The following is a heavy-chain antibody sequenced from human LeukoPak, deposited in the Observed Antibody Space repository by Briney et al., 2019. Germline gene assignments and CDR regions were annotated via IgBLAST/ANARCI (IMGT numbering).Heavy chain of an antibody. J-gene: IGHJ4*02. CDR1: GGFLSSGPFS. D-gene: IGHD4-17*01. CDR2: IYHTGTT. Sequence: SETLSLTCGVSGGFLSSGPFSWSWIRQPPGKGLEWIGHIYHTGTTYYNPPLKSRVTISMDRSKNQISLKLNSVTAADTAVYYCARSQDGDYPFFDYWGQGTLVSVSS. CDR3: ARSQDGDYPFFDY. V-gene: IGHV4-30-2*01.